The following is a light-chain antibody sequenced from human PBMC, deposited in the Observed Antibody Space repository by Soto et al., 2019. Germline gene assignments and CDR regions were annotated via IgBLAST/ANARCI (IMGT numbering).Light chain of an antibody. CDR3: SSYTTSTTRII. CDR1: SSDVSGYNH. Sequence: QSVLTQPASVSGSPGQSITISCTGSSSDVSGYNHVSWYQQHPGKAPKLMIYEVSNRPSGVSNRFSGSKSGNTASLTISGLQAEDEADYYCSSYTTSTTRIIFGGGTKLTVL. V-gene: IGLV2-14*01. CDR2: EVS. J-gene: IGLJ2*01.